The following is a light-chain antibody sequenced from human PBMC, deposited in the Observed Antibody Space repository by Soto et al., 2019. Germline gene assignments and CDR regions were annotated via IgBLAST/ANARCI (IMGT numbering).Light chain of an antibody. CDR3: QQRTNWLPLT. V-gene: IGKV3-11*01. J-gene: IGKJ4*01. CDR1: QSVGSY. CDR2: DAS. Sequence: EIVLTQSPATLSLSPGERATLSCRASQSVGSYLAWYQQKPGQAPRLLIYDASTRATGIPARFSGSGSGTDFTLTISSLEPEDFAVYYCQQRTNWLPLTFRGGTKVEVK.